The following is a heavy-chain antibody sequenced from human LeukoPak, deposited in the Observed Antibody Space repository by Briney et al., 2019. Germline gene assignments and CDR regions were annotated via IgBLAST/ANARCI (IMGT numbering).Heavy chain of an antibody. CDR3: ARVPPYYDSGGYLRYYYYGMDV. V-gene: IGHV3-21*01. CDR1: GFTFSSYW. D-gene: IGHD3-22*01. Sequence: GSLSLSCAASGFTFSSYWMHWVRQAPGKGLEWVSSVSSSSTSIYYADSVKGRFTISRDNAKNSLYLQMNSLRAEDTAVYYCARVPPYYDSGGYLRYYYYGMDVWGQGTTVTVSS. J-gene: IGHJ6*02. CDR2: VSSSSTSI.